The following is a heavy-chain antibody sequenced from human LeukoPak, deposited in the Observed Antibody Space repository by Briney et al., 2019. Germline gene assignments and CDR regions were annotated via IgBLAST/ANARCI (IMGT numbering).Heavy chain of an antibody. D-gene: IGHD6-13*01. J-gene: IGHJ4*02. CDR3: ARVRGSSWYDHYFDY. V-gene: IGHV3-74*01. CDR2: INSDGSWT. CDR1: GNYW. Sequence: PGGSLRLSCAASGNYWMHWVRQAPGKGLVWVSHINSDGSWTSYVDSVKGRFTISKDNAKNTVYLQMNSLRAEDTAVYYCARVRGSSWYDHYFDYWGQGTLVTVSS.